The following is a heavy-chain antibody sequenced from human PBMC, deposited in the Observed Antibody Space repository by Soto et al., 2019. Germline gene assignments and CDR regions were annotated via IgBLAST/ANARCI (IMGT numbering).Heavy chain of an antibody. J-gene: IGHJ4*02. CDR1: GITFSNHA. Sequence: PGGSLRLSCAASGITFSNHAMTWVRQAPGKGLEWVSSVSENGDVTYYADSVKGRFTISRDNSRNTLYLQVNNLRAEDTAVYYCVPGSSGTRGEDSWGPGALVTVSS. D-gene: IGHD1-1*01. V-gene: IGHV3-23*01. CDR3: VPGSSGTRGEDS. CDR2: VSENGDVT.